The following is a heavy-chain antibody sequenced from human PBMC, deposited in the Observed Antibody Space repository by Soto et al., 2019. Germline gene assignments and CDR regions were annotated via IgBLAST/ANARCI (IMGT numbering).Heavy chain of an antibody. CDR2: IYYLGNT. J-gene: IGHJ4*02. CDR1: GGSISSGSSY. CDR3: SGLLPYVSSGYHHYY. D-gene: IGHD3-22*01. V-gene: IGHV4-39*01. Sequence: PSETLSLTCTVSGGSISSGSSYWGWIRQPPRKGLEWIGSIYYLGNTYYNPSLGGRVSISVDTSKNQFSLKLKSVTAADTAVFYCSGLLPYVSSGYHHYYLGQRTLVTVSS.